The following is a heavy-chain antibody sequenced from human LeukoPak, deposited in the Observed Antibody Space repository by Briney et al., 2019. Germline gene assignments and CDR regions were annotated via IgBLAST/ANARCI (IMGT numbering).Heavy chain of an antibody. D-gene: IGHD6-19*01. V-gene: IGHV3-30*02. Sequence: GGSLRLSCAASGFTFSSYGMHWVRQAPGKGLEWVAFIRYDGSNKYYADSVKGRFTISRDNSKNTLYLQMNSLRAEDTAVYYCAKAPGVLTVAGTSDYWGQGTLVTVSS. CDR3: AKAPGVLTVAGTSDY. CDR1: GFTFSSYG. J-gene: IGHJ4*02. CDR2: IRYDGSNK.